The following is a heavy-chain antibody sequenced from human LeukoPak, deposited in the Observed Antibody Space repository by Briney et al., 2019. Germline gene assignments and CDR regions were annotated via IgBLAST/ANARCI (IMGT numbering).Heavy chain of an antibody. Sequence: ASVKVSCKASGYTFTSYDINWVRQATGQGLEWMGWMNPNSGNTGYAQEFQGRVTITRNTSISTAYMELSSLRSEDTAVYYCARARYCSSTSCYPDYWGQGTLVTVSS. CDR1: GYTFTSYD. D-gene: IGHD2-2*01. V-gene: IGHV1-8*03. CDR3: ARARYCSSTSCYPDY. J-gene: IGHJ4*02. CDR2: MNPNSGNT.